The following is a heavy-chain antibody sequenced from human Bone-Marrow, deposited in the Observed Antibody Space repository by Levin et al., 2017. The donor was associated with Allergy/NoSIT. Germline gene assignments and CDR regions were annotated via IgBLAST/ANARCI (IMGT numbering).Heavy chain of an antibody. V-gene: IGHV4-39*07. J-gene: IGHJ5*02. D-gene: IGHD3-10*01. CDR2: IYYSGST. CDR3: ARGLADYYGSGSFDP. CDR1: GGSISSSSYY. Sequence: GSLRLSCTVSGGSISSSSYYWGWIRQPPGKGLEWIGSIYYSGSTYYNPSLKSRVTISVDTSKNQFSLKLSSVTAADTAVYYCARGLADYYGSGSFDPWGQGTLVTVSS.